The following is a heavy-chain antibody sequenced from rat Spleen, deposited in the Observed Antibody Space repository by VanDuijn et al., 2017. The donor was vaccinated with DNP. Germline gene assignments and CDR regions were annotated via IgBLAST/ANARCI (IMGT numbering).Heavy chain of an antibody. CDR2: INKDSSTI. V-gene: IGHV4-2*01. CDR3: VRRGGKGLFSK. J-gene: IGHJ3*01. D-gene: IGHD3-1*01. CDR1: GFNFNDYW. Sequence: EVKLVESGGGLVQPGRSLKLSCAPSGFNFNDYWMGWVRQAPGKGLEWIGEINKDSSTINYSPSLKDKFTISRENAQNTLYLQMSKLGSEDTATYYCVRRGGKGLFSKWGKGTLVTVSS.